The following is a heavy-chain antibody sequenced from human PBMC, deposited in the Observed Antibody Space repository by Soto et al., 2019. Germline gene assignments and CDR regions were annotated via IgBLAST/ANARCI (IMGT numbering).Heavy chain of an antibody. Sequence: GGPLRLSCAASGFTFSSYWMHWVRQAPGKGLVWVSRINSDGSSTSYADSVKGRFTISRDNAKNTLYLQMNSLRAEDTAVYYCARDLSPFHYDILTGRYDAFDIWGQGTMVTVSS. D-gene: IGHD3-9*01. CDR3: ARDLSPFHYDILTGRYDAFDI. J-gene: IGHJ3*02. V-gene: IGHV3-74*01. CDR1: GFTFSSYW. CDR2: INSDGSST.